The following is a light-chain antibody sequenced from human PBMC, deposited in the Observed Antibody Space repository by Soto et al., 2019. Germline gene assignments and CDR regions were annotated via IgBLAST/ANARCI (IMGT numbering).Light chain of an antibody. Sequence: QSVLTQPASVSGSPGQSITISCTGTSSDVGLYDYVSWYQQHPGKAPQLMIYAVSNRPSGVSNRFSASKSGNTASLFISGLQADDEADYYCSSYTSDSSYVFGSGTKVTV. CDR2: AVS. V-gene: IGLV2-14*01. CDR3: SSYTSDSSYV. J-gene: IGLJ1*01. CDR1: SSDVGLYDY.